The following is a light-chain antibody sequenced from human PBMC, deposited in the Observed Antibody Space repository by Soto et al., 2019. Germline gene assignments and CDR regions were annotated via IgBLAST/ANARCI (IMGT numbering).Light chain of an antibody. CDR1: QGISSN. CDR2: GAS. Sequence: QLTQSPSSLSASVGDRVTITCRASQGISSNLTWYQQKPGRAPKLLIFGASTLQSGVPSRFSGSGSGTDFTLTISSLQPGDFATYFCQKLNAYPPWPCGQGTKVEIK. V-gene: IGKV1-9*01. J-gene: IGKJ1*01. CDR3: QKLNAYPPWP.